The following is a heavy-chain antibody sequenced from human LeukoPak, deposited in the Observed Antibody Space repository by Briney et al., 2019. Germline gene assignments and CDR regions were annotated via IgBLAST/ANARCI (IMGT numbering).Heavy chain of an antibody. CDR2: ISGSGGST. CDR3: AKSPDVAGTGRFDY. V-gene: IGHV3-23*01. D-gene: IGHD6-19*01. Sequence: GGSLRVSCVGSGFTFSSYAMNWVRQAPGKGLEWVSGISGSGGSTHYADSVKGRFSISRDDSKNTLYLQMNSLRAEDTAVYYCAKSPDVAGTGRFDYWGQGTLVTVSS. CDR1: GFTFSSYA. J-gene: IGHJ4*02.